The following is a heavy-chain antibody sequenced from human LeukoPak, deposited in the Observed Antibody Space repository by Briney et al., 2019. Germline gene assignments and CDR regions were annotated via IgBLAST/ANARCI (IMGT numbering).Heavy chain of an antibody. V-gene: IGHV4-39*01. J-gene: IGHJ4*02. CDR2: IYDSGST. CDR3: ARGGSGGRKPIDY. CDR1: GGSIRSSYYY. Sequence: SETLSLTCTVSGGSIRSSYYYWGWIRQPPGKGLEWIGSIYDSGSTYYNPSLKSRVTISVDTSKNQFSLKLSSVTAADTAVYYCARGGSGGRKPIDYWGQGTLVTVSS. D-gene: IGHD2-15*01.